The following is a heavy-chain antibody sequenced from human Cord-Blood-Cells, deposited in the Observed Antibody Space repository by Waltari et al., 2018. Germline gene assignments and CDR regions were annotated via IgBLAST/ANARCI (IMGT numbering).Heavy chain of an antibody. CDR2: IIHIFGTA. V-gene: IGHV1-69*01. Sequence: QVQLVQSGAEVKKPGSSVKVSCKASGGTFSSYAISWVRQAPGQGLEWMGGIIHIFGTANYAQEFQGRGTITADESTSTAYMELSSLGSEDTAVYYCARDSIKPPRVGAATSHWYFDLWGRGTLVTVSS. D-gene: IGHD2-15*01. CDR1: GGTFSSYA. J-gene: IGHJ2*01. CDR3: ARDSIKPPRVGAATSHWYFDL.